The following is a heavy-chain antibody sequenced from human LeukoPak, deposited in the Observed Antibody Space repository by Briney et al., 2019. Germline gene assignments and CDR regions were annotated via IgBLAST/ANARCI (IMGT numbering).Heavy chain of an antibody. CDR2: ISYDGSNK. CDR1: GFTFSSYG. Sequence: GRSLRLSCAASGFTFSSYGMHWVRQAPGKGLEWVAVISYDGSNKYYADSVKGRFTISRDNSKNTLYLQMNSLRAEDTAVYYCAKDSHRNYYGSGSYYSPYYYYGMDVWGQGTTVTVSS. D-gene: IGHD3-10*01. V-gene: IGHV3-30*18. J-gene: IGHJ6*02. CDR3: AKDSHRNYYGSGSYYSPYYYYGMDV.